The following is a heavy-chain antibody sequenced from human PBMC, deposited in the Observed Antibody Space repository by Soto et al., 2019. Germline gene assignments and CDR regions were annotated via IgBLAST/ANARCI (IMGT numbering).Heavy chain of an antibody. CDR3: ATIAGTAGGPIDY. D-gene: IGHD6-13*01. V-gene: IGHV4-39*07. Sequence: PSETLSLTCTVSGGSISSSSYYWGWIRQPPGKGLEWIGSIYYSGNTYYNPSLKSRVTISVDTAKNQYSLKLSSVTAVDTAVYYCATIAGTAGGPIDYWGQGTLVTVSS. CDR1: GGSISSSSYY. CDR2: IYYSGNT. J-gene: IGHJ4*02.